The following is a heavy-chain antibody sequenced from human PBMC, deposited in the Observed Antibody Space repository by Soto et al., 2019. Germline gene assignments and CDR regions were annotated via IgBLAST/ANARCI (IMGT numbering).Heavy chain of an antibody. D-gene: IGHD1-26*01. Sequence: EFGGGLIQPGGSLRLSCAASGFTFSTSEMYWVRQAQRKGLEWVSYIHPSGQPIFYADSVKGRFTISRDNAKNSLFLQMTSLRADDSAVYYCARRASRWGQGKMVTVSS. CDR1: GFTFSTSE. J-gene: IGHJ3*01. V-gene: IGHV3-48*03. CDR2: IHPSGQPI. CDR3: ARRASR.